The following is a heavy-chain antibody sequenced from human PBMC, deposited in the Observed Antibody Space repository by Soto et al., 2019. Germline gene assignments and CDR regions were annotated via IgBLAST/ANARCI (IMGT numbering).Heavy chain of an antibody. CDR1: GFTFSTYG. CDR3: AKDLQSYGDYDYYCYGMDV. CDR2: ISYDGTNK. Sequence: QVQLVESGGGEVQPGRSLTISCAASGFTFSTYGMHWVRQTPGKGLEWVAVISYDGTNKFYSDSVKGRFTISRENFKNTLTLQMNSLTGADTAVYSCAKDLQSYGDYDYYCYGMDVWGLVTRVTVSS. J-gene: IGHJ6*02. V-gene: IGHV3-30*18. D-gene: IGHD4-17*01.